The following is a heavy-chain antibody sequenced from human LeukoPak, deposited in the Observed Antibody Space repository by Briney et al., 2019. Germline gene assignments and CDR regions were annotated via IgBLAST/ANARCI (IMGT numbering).Heavy chain of an antibody. J-gene: IGHJ6*02. Sequence: SVKVSCKASGFTFTSSAMQWVRQARGQRLEWIGWIVVGSGNTNYAQKFQERVTITRDMSTSTAYMELSSLRSEDTAVYYCAAVGLSMTTVTNYYYYYGMDVWGQGTTVTVSS. CDR1: GFTFTSSA. V-gene: IGHV1-58*02. CDR3: AAVGLSMTTVTNYYYYYGMDV. CDR2: IVVGSGNT. D-gene: IGHD4-17*01.